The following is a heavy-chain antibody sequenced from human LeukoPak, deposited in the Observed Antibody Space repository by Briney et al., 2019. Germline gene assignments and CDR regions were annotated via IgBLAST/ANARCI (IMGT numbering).Heavy chain of an antibody. CDR1: GGSISSYY. CDR3: ARRGRNSSGWQDYL. V-gene: IGHV4-59*01. Sequence: SETLSLTCTVSGGSISSYYWSWIRQPPGKGLEWIANIYHTGSTNYNPSLSSRVTISIDTAKNQFSLKLTSVTAADTAVYYCARRGRNSSGWQDYLWGQGTLVTISS. CDR2: IYHTGST. J-gene: IGHJ4*02. D-gene: IGHD6-25*01.